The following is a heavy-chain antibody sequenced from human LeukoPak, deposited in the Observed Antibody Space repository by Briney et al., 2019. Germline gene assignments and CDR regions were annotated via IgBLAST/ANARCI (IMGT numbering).Heavy chain of an antibody. CDR1: GGTFSSYA. CDR2: IIPIFGTA. J-gene: IGHJ5*02. V-gene: IGHV1-69*13. CDR3: ARAGYSYGETINWFDP. Sequence: SVKVSCKASGGTFSSYAVSWVRQAPGQGLEWMGGIIPIFGTANYAQKFQGRVTITADESTSTAYMELSSLRSEDTAVYYCARAGYSYGETINWFDPWGQGTLVTVSS. D-gene: IGHD5-18*01.